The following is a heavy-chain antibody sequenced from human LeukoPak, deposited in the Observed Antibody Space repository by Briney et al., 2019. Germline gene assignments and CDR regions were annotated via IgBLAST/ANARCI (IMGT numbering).Heavy chain of an antibody. J-gene: IGHJ6*03. CDR2: IYSGGST. D-gene: IGHD3-10*01. CDR3: AXAXXGFGXLYXYYYYMDV. V-gene: IGHV3-53*01. CDR1: GFTVSSNY. Sequence: GGSLRLSCAASGFTVSSNYMSWVRQAPGKGLEWVSVIYSGGSTYYADSVKGRFTISRDNSKNTLYLQMNSLRAEDTAVYYCAXAXXGFGXLYXYYYYMDVWGKGTTVTVSS.